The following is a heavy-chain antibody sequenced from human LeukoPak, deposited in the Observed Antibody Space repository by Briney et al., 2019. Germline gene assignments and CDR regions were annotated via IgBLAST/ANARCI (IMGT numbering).Heavy chain of an antibody. J-gene: IGHJ4*02. D-gene: IGHD2-2*01. V-gene: IGHV1-3*01. CDR3: ARDGREGSCSSTSCAEGFDY. CDR2: INAGNGNT. CDR1: GYTFTSYS. Sequence: ASVKVSCKASGYTFTSYSMHWVRQAPGQRLEWMGWINAGNGNTKYSQKFQGRVTITADESTSTAYMELSSLRSEDTAVYYCARDGREGSCSSTSCAEGFDYWGQGTLVTVSS.